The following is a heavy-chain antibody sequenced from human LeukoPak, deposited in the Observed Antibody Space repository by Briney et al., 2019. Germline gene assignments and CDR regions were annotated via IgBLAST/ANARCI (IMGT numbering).Heavy chain of an antibody. CDR3: ARGRWRGSGRNWFDP. CDR1: GGSFSGYY. CDR2: INHSGST. J-gene: IGHJ5*02. Sequence: SETLSLTCAVYGGSFSGYYWSWIRQPPGKGLEWIGEINHSGSTNYNPSLKSRVTISVDTSKNQFSLKLSSVTAADTAVYYCARGRWRGSGRNWFDPWGQGTLVTVSS. V-gene: IGHV4-34*01. D-gene: IGHD6-19*01.